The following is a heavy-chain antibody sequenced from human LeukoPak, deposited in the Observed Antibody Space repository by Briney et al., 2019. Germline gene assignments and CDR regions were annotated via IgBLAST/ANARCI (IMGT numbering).Heavy chain of an antibody. CDR3: ARDWGGEGRPTDY. CDR2: ISYDGSNK. Sequence: GGSLRLSCAASGFTFSSYAMHWVRQAPGKGLEWVAVISYDGSNKYYADSVKGRFTISRDNSKNTLYLQMNSLRAEDTAMYYCARDWGGEGRPTDYWGQGTLVTVSS. D-gene: IGHD3-16*01. CDR1: GFTFSSYA. J-gene: IGHJ4*02. V-gene: IGHV3-30-3*01.